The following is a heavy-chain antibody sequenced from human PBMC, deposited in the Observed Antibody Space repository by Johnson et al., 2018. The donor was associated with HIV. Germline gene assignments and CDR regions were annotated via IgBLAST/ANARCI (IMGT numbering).Heavy chain of an antibody. CDR2: IDTAGDT. V-gene: IGHV3-13*01. CDR1: GFTFDDYD. Sequence: VQLVESGGGVARPGGSLRLSCAASGFTFDDYDMNWVRQAPGKGLEWVSGIDTAGDTYYAGSVKGRFTVSRENAKNSLYLQMNSLRAGETAVYYCARGGSRTTIFGVDINLGGFDIWGQGTRVTVSS. CDR3: ARGGSRTTIFGVDINLGGFDI. D-gene: IGHD3-3*01. J-gene: IGHJ3*02.